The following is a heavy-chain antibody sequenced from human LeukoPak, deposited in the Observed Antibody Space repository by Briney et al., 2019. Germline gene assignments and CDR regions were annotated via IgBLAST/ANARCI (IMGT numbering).Heavy chain of an antibody. CDR2: IYYSGST. CDR3: ARRRKVPAPRAGDAFDI. V-gene: IGHV4-59*08. J-gene: IGHJ3*02. D-gene: IGHD2-21*02. CDR1: GGSISSYY. Sequence: SETLSLTCTVSGGSISSYYWSWIRQPPGKGLEWIGYIYYSGSTNYSPSLKSRVTISIDTSKNQFSLKLSSVTAADTAIYYCARRRKVPAPRAGDAFDIWGQGTMVTVSS.